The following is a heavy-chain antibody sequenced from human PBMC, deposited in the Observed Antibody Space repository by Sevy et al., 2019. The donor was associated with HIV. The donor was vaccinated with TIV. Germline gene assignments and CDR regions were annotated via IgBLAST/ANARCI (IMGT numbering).Heavy chain of an antibody. V-gene: IGHV3-30*18. D-gene: IGHD3-9*01. CDR3: AKDFTGYNXMDV. CDR1: GXXFSTSG. Sequence: GGSLRLSCVVSGXXFSTSGMHWVRQAPGKGLEWVAVISYHGRDKFYADSVKGRSTISRDNSKNILYLQMISLRAEDTAVYYCAKDFTGYNXMDVWGQGTMVTVSS. CDR2: ISYHGRDK. J-gene: IGHJ6*02.